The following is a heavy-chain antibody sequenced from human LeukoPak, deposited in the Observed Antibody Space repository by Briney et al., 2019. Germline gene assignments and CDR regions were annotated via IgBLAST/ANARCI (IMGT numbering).Heavy chain of an antibody. J-gene: IGHJ4*02. CDR3: AKDDAWLRFGE. D-gene: IGHD3-10*01. CDR2: ISGSGGAT. V-gene: IGHV3-23*01. Sequence: GGSLRLSCAASGFTFNTYGMSWVRQAPGKGLEWVSGISGSGGATYYADSVKGRFTISRDDPHNTLYLQMNSLTAEDTAVYYCAKDDAWLRFGEWSQGTLVTVSS. CDR1: GFTFNTYG.